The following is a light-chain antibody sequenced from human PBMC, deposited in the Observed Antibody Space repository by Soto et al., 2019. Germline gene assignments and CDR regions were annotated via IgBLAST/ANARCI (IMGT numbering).Light chain of an antibody. Sequence: DIQMTKSPSSLSASVGDRVTITCRASQSISSYLNWYQQKPGKAPKLLIYAASSLQSGVPSRFSGSGSGTDFTLTISSLQPEDFATYYCQQSHSTPRTFGPGTKVDIK. CDR2: AAS. CDR3: QQSHSTPRT. CDR1: QSISSY. J-gene: IGKJ3*01. V-gene: IGKV1-39*01.